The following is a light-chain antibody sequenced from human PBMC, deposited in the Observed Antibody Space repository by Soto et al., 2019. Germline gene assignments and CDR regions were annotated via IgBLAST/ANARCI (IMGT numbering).Light chain of an antibody. CDR3: TSDASTGNV. V-gene: IGLV2-8*01. CDR2: EAN. CDR1: SSDVGVYTY. J-gene: IGLJ1*01. Sequence: SPLTQPPSPSGSPGQSVAISSPGTSSDVGVYTYVSWFQQHPGKAPKPMFYEANKRPPGVPDRFSGSKCGNAASLTFSGLHAEDAADYYCTSDASTGNVFGTGTKVTVL.